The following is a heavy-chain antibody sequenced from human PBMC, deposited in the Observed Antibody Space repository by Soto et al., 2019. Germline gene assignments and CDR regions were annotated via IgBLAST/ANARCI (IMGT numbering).Heavy chain of an antibody. Sequence: WGSLRLSCAASGFTFSSYAMHWVRQAPGKGLEWVAVISYDGSNKYYADSVKGRFTISRDNSKNTLYLQMNSLRAEDTAVYYCVRERQQLVLIFDYWGQGTLVTVSS. CDR2: ISYDGSNK. D-gene: IGHD6-13*01. V-gene: IGHV3-30-3*01. J-gene: IGHJ4*02. CDR3: VRERQQLVLIFDY. CDR1: GFTFSSYA.